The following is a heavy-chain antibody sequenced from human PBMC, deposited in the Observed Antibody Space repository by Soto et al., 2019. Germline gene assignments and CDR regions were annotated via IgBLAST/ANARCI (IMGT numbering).Heavy chain of an antibody. J-gene: IGHJ4*02. Sequence: PGGSLRLSCAGSGLTFRDDWLSWVRQAPGKGLEWVANINQDGSERYYVDSVRGRFTISRDNVENSLYLQLNSLRPEDTAVYYCAVYGYGVSAAAYWGQGTLVTVSS. V-gene: IGHV3-7*03. CDR1: GLTFRDDW. CDR3: AVYGYGVSAAAY. CDR2: INQDGSER. D-gene: IGHD4-17*01.